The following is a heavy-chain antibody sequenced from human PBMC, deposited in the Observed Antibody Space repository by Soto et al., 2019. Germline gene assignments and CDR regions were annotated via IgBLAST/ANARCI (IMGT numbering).Heavy chain of an antibody. CDR2: ISYSGNT. Sequence: SETLSLTCTFSVVSISSSSYYCSWIRQPPGKGLEWIGSISYSGNTFYNPSLNSRGTISVDKPKNQFSLKLSAVIAADTAVYYCARRYSYGSRKYGVELWGQGTMFNVSS. CDR3: ARRYSYGSRKYGVEL. CDR1: VVSISSSSYY. J-gene: IGHJ6*02. V-gene: IGHV4-39*01. D-gene: IGHD3-10*01.